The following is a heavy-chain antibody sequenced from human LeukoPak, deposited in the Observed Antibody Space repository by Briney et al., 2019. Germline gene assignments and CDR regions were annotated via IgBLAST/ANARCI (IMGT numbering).Heavy chain of an antibody. Sequence: SETLSLTCTVSGYSISNGYYWDWIRQPPGRGPEWIGNVYRSGSTSYNPSLKSRVTISVDTSKNQFSLKVNSVTAADTAVYYCARRHSSGWFYYWGRGTLVTVSS. D-gene: IGHD6-19*01. CDR1: GYSISNGYY. J-gene: IGHJ4*02. CDR2: VYRSGST. V-gene: IGHV4-38-2*02. CDR3: ARRHSSGWFYY.